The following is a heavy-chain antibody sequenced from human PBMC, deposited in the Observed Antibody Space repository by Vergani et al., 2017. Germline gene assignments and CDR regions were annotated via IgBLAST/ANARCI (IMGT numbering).Heavy chain of an antibody. J-gene: IGHJ4*02. CDR2: INAGNGNT. D-gene: IGHD3-3*01. Sequence: QVQLVQSGAEVKKPGASVKVSCKASGYTFTSYAMHWVRQAPGQRLEWMGWINAGNGNTKYSQKFQGRVTITRDTSASTAYMELSSLRSEDTAVYYCARDYEFWSGSEYYFDYWGQGTLVTVSS. CDR1: GYTFTSYA. V-gene: IGHV1-3*01. CDR3: ARDYEFWSGSEYYFDY.